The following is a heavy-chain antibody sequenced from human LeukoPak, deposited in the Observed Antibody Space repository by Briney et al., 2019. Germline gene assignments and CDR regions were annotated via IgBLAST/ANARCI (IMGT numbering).Heavy chain of an antibody. CDR2: IYYSGST. J-gene: IGHJ5*02. CDR1: GGSISSYY. CDR3: ARDRGSNWFDP. D-gene: IGHD3-10*01. Sequence: PSETLSLTCTVSGGSISSYYWSWIRQPPGKGLEWIGYIYYSGSTNYNPSLKSRVTISVDRSKNQFSLKLSSVTAADTAVYYCARDRGSNWFDPWGQGTLVTVSS. V-gene: IGHV4-59*12.